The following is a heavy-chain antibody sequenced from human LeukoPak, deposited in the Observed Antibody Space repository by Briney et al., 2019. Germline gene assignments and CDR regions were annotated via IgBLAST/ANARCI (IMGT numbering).Heavy chain of an antibody. CDR2: IGSSGSPT. CDR1: GFTFSSHS. V-gene: IGHV3-48*01. Sequence: PGGSLRLSCEASGFTFSSHSMNWVRQAPGKRLEWVSYIGSSGSPTHYADSVRGRFTISRDNAKNSLYLQMNSLRAEDTAVYYCVRDQTPYCGGKCYCAIDIWGQGTLVTVSS. J-gene: IGHJ3*02. D-gene: IGHD2-21*01. CDR3: VRDQTPYCGGKCYCAIDI.